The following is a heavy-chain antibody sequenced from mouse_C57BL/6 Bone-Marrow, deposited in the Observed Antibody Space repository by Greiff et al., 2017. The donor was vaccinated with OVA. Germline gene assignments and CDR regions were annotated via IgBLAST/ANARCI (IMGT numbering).Heavy chain of an antibody. V-gene: IGHV1-80*01. CDR2: IYPGDGDT. J-gene: IGHJ2*01. CDR1: GYAFSSYW. CDR3: TTGDYLDD. Sequence: QVQLKESGAELVKPGASVKISCKASGYAFSSYWMNWVKQRPGKGLEWIGQIYPGDGDTNYNGKFKGKATLTADKSSSTAYMQLSSLTSEDSAVNYCTTGDYLDDWGQGTTLTVSA. D-gene: IGHD5-5*01.